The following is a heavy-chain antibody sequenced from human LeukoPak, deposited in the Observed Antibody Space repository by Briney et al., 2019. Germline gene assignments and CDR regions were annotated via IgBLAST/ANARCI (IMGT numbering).Heavy chain of an antibody. D-gene: IGHD3-16*02. V-gene: IGHV3-48*01. Sequence: AGGSLRLSCAASGFTFSIYSMNWVRQAPRKGLEWVSYISSSSSTIYYADSVKGRFTISRDNAKNSLYLQMNSLRAEDTAVYYCARAYDYVWGCYRYLYAFDIWGQGTMVTVSS. CDR3: ARAYDYVWGCYRYLYAFDI. CDR1: GFTFSIYS. CDR2: ISSSSSTI. J-gene: IGHJ3*02.